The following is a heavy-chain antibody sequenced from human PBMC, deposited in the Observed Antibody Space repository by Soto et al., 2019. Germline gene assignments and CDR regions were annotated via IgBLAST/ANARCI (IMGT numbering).Heavy chain of an antibody. V-gene: IGHV5-10-1*01. CDR1: GYSFAGYW. D-gene: IGHD3-22*01. Sequence: PGESLKISCKGSGYSFAGYWITWVRQKPGKGLEWMGRIDPSDSQTYYSPSFRGHVTISATKAITTVFLQWSSLRASDTAMYYCARQIYDSDTGPNFQYYFDSWGQGTPVTVSS. CDR2: IDPSDSQT. J-gene: IGHJ4*02. CDR3: ARQIYDSDTGPNFQYYFDS.